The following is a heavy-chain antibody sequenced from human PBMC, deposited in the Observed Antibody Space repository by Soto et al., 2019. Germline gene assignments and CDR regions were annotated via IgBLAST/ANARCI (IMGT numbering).Heavy chain of an antibody. J-gene: IGHJ4*02. CDR2: INHSGST. CDR3: ARRVGYSSGWYSV. D-gene: IGHD6-19*01. Sequence: QVQLQQWGAGLLKPSETLSLTCAVYGGSFSGYYWSWIRQPPGKGLEWIGEINHSGSTNYNPSLKSRVTISVDTSKNQFSLKLSAVTAADTAVYYCARRVGYSSGWYSVWGQGTLVTVSS. V-gene: IGHV4-34*01. CDR1: GGSFSGYY.